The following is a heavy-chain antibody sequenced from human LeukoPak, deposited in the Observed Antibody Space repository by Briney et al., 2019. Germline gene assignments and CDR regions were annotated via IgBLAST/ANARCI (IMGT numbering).Heavy chain of an antibody. J-gene: IGHJ4*02. V-gene: IGHV4-38-2*02. CDR1: GYSISSGFY. CDR3: ARNEHYDSWSGYLGYFDY. D-gene: IGHD3-3*01. Sequence: SETLSLTCSVSGYSISSGFYWGWIRQPPGKGLEWIGSIFHSGSTYYNPSLKSRVTISVDTSKNQFSLKLSSVTAADTAVYYCARNEHYDSWSGYLGYFDYWGQGTLVTVSS. CDR2: IFHSGST.